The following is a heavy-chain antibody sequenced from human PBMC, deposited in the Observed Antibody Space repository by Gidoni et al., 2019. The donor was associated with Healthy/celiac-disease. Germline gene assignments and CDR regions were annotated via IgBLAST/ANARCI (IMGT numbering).Heavy chain of an antibody. Sequence: QVQLQESGPGLVKPSETLSLTCTVSGGSISSYYWSWIRQPPGKGLEWIGYIYYSGSTNYNPSLKSRVTISVDTSKNQFSLKLSSVTAADTAVYYCARDDLIRGPNHYYYGMDVWGQGTTVTVSS. V-gene: IGHV4-59*01. CDR2: IYYSGST. CDR1: GGSISSYY. J-gene: IGHJ6*02. D-gene: IGHD3-10*01. CDR3: ARDDLIRGPNHYYYGMDV.